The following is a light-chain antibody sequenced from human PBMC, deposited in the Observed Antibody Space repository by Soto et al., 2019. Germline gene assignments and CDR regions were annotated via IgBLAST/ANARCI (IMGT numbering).Light chain of an antibody. CDR1: QSVSSSH. Sequence: EIVLTQSPGTLSLSRGERATLSCRASQSVSSSHVAWYQQKPGQAPRLLIYEASIRGIVIPDRFSGSGSGTDFTLTISRLEPEDFAVYHCQQYGSSPPTFGQGSKVEIK. CDR3: QQYGSSPPT. J-gene: IGKJ1*01. V-gene: IGKV3-20*01. CDR2: EAS.